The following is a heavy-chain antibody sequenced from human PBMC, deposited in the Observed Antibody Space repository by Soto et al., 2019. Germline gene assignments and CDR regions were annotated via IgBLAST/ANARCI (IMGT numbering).Heavy chain of an antibody. CDR2: ISGSGGST. CDR3: AKDSTGGVSSWDPNWFDP. J-gene: IGHJ5*02. CDR1: GFTFSSYA. D-gene: IGHD6-13*01. V-gene: IGHV3-23*01. Sequence: GGSLRLSCAASGFTFSSYAMSWVRQAPGKGLEWVSAISGSGGSTYYADSVKGRFTISRDNSKNTLYLQMNSLRAEDTAVYYCAKDSTGGVSSWDPNWFDPWGQGTLVTVSS.